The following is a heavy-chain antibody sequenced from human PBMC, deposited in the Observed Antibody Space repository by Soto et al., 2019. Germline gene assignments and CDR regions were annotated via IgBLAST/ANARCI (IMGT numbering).Heavy chain of an antibody. Sequence: PGGSRRLSWAASGFTFSRYAMHWVRQAPGKGLEWVAVISYDGSNKYYADSVKGRFTISRDNSKNTLYLQMNSLRAEDTAVYYCAREMILFLPGDYYYGMDVWGQGTTVTFSS. CDR3: AREMILFLPGDYYYGMDV. CDR1: GFTFSRYA. V-gene: IGHV3-30-3*01. D-gene: IGHD3-22*01. J-gene: IGHJ6*02. CDR2: ISYDGSNK.